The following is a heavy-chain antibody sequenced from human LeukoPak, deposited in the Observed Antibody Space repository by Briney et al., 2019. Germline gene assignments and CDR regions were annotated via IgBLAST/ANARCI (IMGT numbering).Heavy chain of an antibody. J-gene: IGHJ2*01. CDR1: GYTFISYG. CDR2: ISGYNGNT. CDR3: ARGLGVVTAQSEQPKPRYFDL. Sequence: ASVTVSCRASGYTFISYGISWVRQAPGQGLEWMGWISGYNGNTNYAQNLQGRVTMTTDTSTSTAYMELRSLRSDDTAVYYCARGLGVVTAQSEQPKPRYFDLWGRGTQVTVSS. V-gene: IGHV1-18*01. D-gene: IGHD2-21*02.